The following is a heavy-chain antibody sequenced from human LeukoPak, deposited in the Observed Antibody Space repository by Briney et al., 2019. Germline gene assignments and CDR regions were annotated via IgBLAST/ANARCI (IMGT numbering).Heavy chain of an antibody. CDR2: IYSRGST. CDR3: ARGFRGDNFDY. Sequence: SETLSLTCTVSGGSISSYYWSWIRQPAGKGLEWIGRIYSRGSTNYNPSLKSRVTISVDTSKNQFSLKLSSVTAADTAVYFCARGFRGDNFDYWGQGTLVTVSS. CDR1: GGSISSYY. J-gene: IGHJ4*02. V-gene: IGHV4-4*07. D-gene: IGHD7-27*01.